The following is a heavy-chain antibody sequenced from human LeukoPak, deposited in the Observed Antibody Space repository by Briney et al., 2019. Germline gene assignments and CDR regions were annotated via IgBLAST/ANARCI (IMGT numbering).Heavy chain of an antibody. D-gene: IGHD3-9*01. J-gene: IGHJ4*02. CDR2: IYTSGST. V-gene: IGHV4-61*02. CDR3: ARGGHLKPFDSH. CDR1: GGSISSGSYY. Sequence: TSETLSLTCTVSGGSISSGSYYWSWIRQPAGKGLEWIGRIYTSGSTNYNPSLKSRVTISVDTSKNQFSLKLSSVTAADTAVYYCARGGHLKPFDSHWGQGTLVTVSS.